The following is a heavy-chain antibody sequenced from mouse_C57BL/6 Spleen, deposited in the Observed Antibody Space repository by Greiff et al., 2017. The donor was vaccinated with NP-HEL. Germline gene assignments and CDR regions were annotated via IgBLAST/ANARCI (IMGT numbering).Heavy chain of an antibody. J-gene: IGHJ4*01. V-gene: IGHV1-18*01. CDR1: GYTFTDYN. Sequence: EVQLQQSGPELVKPGASVKIPCKASGYTFTDYNMDWVKQSHGKSLEWIGDINPNNGGTIYNQKFKGKATLTVDKSSSTAYMELRSLTSEDTAVYYCARKGPSTMVTTGYYYAMDYWGQGTSVTVSS. D-gene: IGHD2-2*01. CDR2: INPNNGGT. CDR3: ARKGPSTMVTTGYYYAMDY.